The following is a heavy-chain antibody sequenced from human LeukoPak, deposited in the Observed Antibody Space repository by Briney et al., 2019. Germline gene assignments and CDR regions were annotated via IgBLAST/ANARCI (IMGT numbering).Heavy chain of an antibody. Sequence: SETLSLTCTVSGRSLSSYYWIWIRQPPGKGLEWIGYIYYSGYTNYHPSLKSRVTISLDTSKNQFSLKLSSVTAADTAVYYCARIVPYNYGYIDYWGQGTLVTVSS. D-gene: IGHD3-10*01. J-gene: IGHJ4*02. CDR1: GRSLSSYY. CDR3: ARIVPYNYGYIDY. CDR2: IYYSGYT. V-gene: IGHV4-59*01.